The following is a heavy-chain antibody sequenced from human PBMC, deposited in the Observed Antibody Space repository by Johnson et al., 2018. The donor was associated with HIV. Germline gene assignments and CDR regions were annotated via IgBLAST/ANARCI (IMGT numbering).Heavy chain of an antibody. CDR3: ARDTEYSSNWYAFDI. D-gene: IGHD6-13*01. J-gene: IGHJ3*02. CDR2: ISYDGSNK. V-gene: IGHV3-30-3*01. CDR1: GFTFSSFA. Sequence: QVQLVESGGGVVQPGTSLRLSCAASGFTFSSFAMHWVRQAPGKGLEWMAFISYDGSNKYYADSVKGRFTISKDNSKNTLYLQVKSLRAEDTAVYYCARDTEYSSNWYAFDIWGQGTMVTVSS.